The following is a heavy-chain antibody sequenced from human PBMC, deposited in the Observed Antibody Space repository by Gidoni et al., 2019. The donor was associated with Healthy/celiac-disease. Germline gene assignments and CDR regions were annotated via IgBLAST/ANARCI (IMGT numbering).Heavy chain of an antibody. CDR1: GFTFSSYA. Sequence: EVQLLESGGGLVEPGGSLRLSWEASGFTFSSYAMSWVRQAPGKGLEWVSAISGSGGSTYYADSVKVRFTISRDNSKNTLYLQMNSLRAEDTAVYYCATLHGGGSYWGQGTLVTVSS. V-gene: IGHV3-23*01. D-gene: IGHD3-16*01. CDR3: ATLHGGGSY. J-gene: IGHJ4*02. CDR2: ISGSGGST.